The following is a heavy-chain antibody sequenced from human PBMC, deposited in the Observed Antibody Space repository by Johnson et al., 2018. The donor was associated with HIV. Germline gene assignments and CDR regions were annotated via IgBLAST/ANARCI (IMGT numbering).Heavy chain of an antibody. Sequence: VQLVESGGGVVQPWRSLRLSCAASGFTFSSYAMHWVRQAPGKGLEWVAVISYDGSNKYYADSVKGRFTISRDNSKNTLYLQMNSLRAEDTAVYYCARDLSRGGIAARLGAFDIWGQGTMVTVSS. CDR3: ARDLSRGGIAARLGAFDI. CDR1: GFTFSSYA. CDR2: ISYDGSNK. V-gene: IGHV3-30-3*01. J-gene: IGHJ3*02. D-gene: IGHD6-6*01.